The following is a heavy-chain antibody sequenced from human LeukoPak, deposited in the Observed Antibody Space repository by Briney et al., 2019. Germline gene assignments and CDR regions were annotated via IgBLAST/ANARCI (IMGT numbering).Heavy chain of an antibody. CDR3: ARAGTRQEFDY. CDR2: ISYDGSNK. CDR1: GFTFSSYA. J-gene: IGHJ4*02. Sequence: GGSLRLSCAASGFTFSSYAMHWVRQAPGKGLEWVAVISYDGSNKYYADSVKGQFTISRDNSKNTLYLQMNSLRAEDTAVYYCARAGTRQEFDYWGQGTLVTVSS. V-gene: IGHV3-30*04.